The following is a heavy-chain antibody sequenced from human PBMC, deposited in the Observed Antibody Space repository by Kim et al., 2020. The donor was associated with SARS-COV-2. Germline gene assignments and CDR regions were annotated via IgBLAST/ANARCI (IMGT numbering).Heavy chain of an antibody. J-gene: IGHJ6*03. V-gene: IGHV4-59*08. CDR1: GGSISGYY. Sequence: SETLSLTCTVSGGSISGYYWTWIRQPPGKGLEWIGYIYYTGSANYNPSLKSRVTISVDTSKNQFSLKLSSVTAADTAVYYCARVRVYRGDDFPPPYSMD. D-gene: IGHD5-12*01. CDR2: IYYTGSA. CDR3: ARVRVYRGDDFPPPYSMD.